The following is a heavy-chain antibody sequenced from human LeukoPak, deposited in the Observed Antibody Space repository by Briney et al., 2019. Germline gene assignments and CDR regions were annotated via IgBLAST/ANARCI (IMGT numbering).Heavy chain of an antibody. J-gene: IGHJ3*02. V-gene: IGHV1-18*01. CDR2: ISAYNGNT. CDR3: ARDWGYYDILTGYYKGDAFDI. CDR1: GYTFTSYG. Sequence: ASVKVSCKASGYTFTSYGISWVRQAPGQGLEWMGWISAYNGNTNHAQKLQGRVTMTTDTSTSTAYMELRSLRSDDTAVYYCARDWGYYDILTGYYKGDAFDIWGQGTMVTVSS. D-gene: IGHD3-9*01.